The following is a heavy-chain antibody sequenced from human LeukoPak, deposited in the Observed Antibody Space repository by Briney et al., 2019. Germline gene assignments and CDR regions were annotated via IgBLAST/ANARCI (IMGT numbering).Heavy chain of an antibody. CDR3: AGRVDSSSWYYFDY. J-gene: IGHJ4*02. D-gene: IGHD6-13*01. CDR2: IYYSGST. CDR1: GGSISSSSYY. V-gene: IGHV4-39*01. Sequence: SETLSLTCTVSGGSISSSSYYWGWIRQPPGKGLEWIGSIYYSGSTYYNPSLKSRVTISVDTSKNQFSLKLSSVTAADTAVYYCAGRVDSSSWYYFDYWGQGTLVTVSS.